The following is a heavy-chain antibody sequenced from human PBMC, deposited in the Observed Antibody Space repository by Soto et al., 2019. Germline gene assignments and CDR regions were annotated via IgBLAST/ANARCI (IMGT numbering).Heavy chain of an antibody. Sequence: QVQLVQSGAEVRSPGASVKVSCKASGYTFTSFDINWVRQSTGQGLEWMGWMNPNRGNTGYAQKFQGRVSMTRDTSTNTAYLELYSLTSEDTAIYYCARERVFGRLDWFDPWGQGTQVTVSS. CDR1: GYTFTSFD. J-gene: IGHJ5*02. D-gene: IGHD3-16*01. CDR2: MNPNRGNT. CDR3: ARERVFGRLDWFDP. V-gene: IGHV1-8*01.